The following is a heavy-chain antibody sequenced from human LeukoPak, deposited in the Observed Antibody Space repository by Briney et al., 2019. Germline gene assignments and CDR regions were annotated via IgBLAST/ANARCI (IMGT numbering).Heavy chain of an antibody. CDR3: AKVKAAAGRRGAFDI. V-gene: IGHV3-23*01. CDR1: GFTFSSYA. CDR2: ISGSGGST. D-gene: IGHD6-13*01. J-gene: IGHJ3*02. Sequence: GGSLRLSCAASGFTFSSYAMSWVRQAPGKGPEWVSAISGSGGSTYYADSVKGRLTISRDNSKNTLYLQMNSLRAEDTAVYYCAKVKAAAGRRGAFDIWGQGTMVTVSS.